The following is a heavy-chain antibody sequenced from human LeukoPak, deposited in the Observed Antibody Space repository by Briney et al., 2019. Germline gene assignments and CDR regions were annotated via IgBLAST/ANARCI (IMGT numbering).Heavy chain of an antibody. Sequence: SETLSLTCSVSGGSISSSSYSWDWVRQRPVKGLEWIGNIYYSGNTHYNSSLRSRVSISVDTSKNQFSLKLTSVTAADTAVYYCARHWFSGSHYPRNDVWGQGTLVTVSS. V-gene: IGHV4-39*01. D-gene: IGHD1-26*01. J-gene: IGHJ4*02. CDR2: IYYSGNT. CDR1: GGSISSSSYS. CDR3: ARHWFSGSHYPRNDV.